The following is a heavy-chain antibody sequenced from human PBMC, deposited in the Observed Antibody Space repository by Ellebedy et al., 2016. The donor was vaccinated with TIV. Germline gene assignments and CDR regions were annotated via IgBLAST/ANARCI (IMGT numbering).Heavy chain of an antibody. V-gene: IGHV4-39*07. J-gene: IGHJ3*02. Sequence: MPSETLSLTCTVSGGSISTSSYYWGWIRQHPGKGPEWIGSMFYSGSTFYNPSLKSRVTISLDTSKNQFSLKLTSVTAADTAVYFCARDIHGYNYLVNAFDIWGQGTMVSVSS. CDR1: GGSISTSSYY. D-gene: IGHD5-24*01. CDR3: ARDIHGYNYLVNAFDI. CDR2: MFYSGST.